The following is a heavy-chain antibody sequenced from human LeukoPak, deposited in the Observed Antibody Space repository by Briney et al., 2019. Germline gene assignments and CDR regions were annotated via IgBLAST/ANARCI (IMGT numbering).Heavy chain of an antibody. J-gene: IGHJ6*02. V-gene: IGHV3-23*01. CDR2: ISAIGANT. Sequence: GGSLRLSCAASGFNFSSYAMTWVRQAPGKGLEWVSLISAIGANTYYADSVKGRFTISRDNSKNTLSLQMNSLRAEDTAVYYCAKDVRVGGGGMDVWGQGAPVTVSS. D-gene: IGHD1-26*01. CDR3: AKDVRVGGGGMDV. CDR1: GFNFSSYA.